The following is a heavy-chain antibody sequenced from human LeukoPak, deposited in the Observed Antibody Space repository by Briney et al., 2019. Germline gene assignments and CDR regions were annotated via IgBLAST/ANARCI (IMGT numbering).Heavy chain of an antibody. J-gene: IGHJ5*02. D-gene: IGHD3-22*01. CDR3: ARVSGYYESSGYYQDNWFDP. Sequence: GGSLRLSCEASGFAFSNYGMHWVRRAPGKGLEWVAVIWYDGGSTKYYADSVKGRFTISRDNSKNTLYLQMNSLRAEDTAVYYCARVSGYYESSGYYQDNWFDPWGQGTLVTVSS. CDR1: GFAFSNYG. CDR2: IWYDGGSTK. V-gene: IGHV3-33*01.